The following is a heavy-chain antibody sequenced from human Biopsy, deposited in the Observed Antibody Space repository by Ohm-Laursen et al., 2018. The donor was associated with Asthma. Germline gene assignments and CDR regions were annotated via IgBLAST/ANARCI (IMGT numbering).Heavy chain of an antibody. D-gene: IGHD3-9*01. CDR1: GDSFSNYA. CDR3: ARTYYDFLTGQVNDAFAI. V-gene: IGHV1-69*13. CDR2: LIPVLGTP. Sequence: ASVKVSCKASGDSFSNYAISWVRQAPGQGLEWMGGLIPVLGTPDHAQMFEGRVTITADESTNTAYMDLSSLRSEDTAVYYCARTYYDFLTGQVNDAFAIWGQGTMVTVSS. J-gene: IGHJ3*02.